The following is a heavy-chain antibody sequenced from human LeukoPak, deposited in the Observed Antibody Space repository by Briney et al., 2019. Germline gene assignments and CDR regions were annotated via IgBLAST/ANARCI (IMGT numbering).Heavy chain of an antibody. D-gene: IGHD3-3*01. CDR3: ARHRTIFGVGGYYYMDV. CDR1: GGTFSSYA. Sequence: GASVKVSCKASGGTFSSYAIGWVRQAPGQGLEWMGGIIPIFGTANYAQKFQGRVTITTDESTSTAYMELSSLRSEDTAVYYCARHRTIFGVGGYYYMDVWGKGTTVTVSS. J-gene: IGHJ6*03. CDR2: IIPIFGTA. V-gene: IGHV1-69*05.